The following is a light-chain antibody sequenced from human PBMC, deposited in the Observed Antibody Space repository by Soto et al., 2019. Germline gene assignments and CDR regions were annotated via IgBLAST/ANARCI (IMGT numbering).Light chain of an antibody. CDR3: QQRSNWPPLT. J-gene: IGKJ4*01. CDR2: DAS. Sequence: EIVLTQSPATLSLSPGERATLSCRASQSVSSYLAWYQQKPGQAPRLLIYDASNRATGIPARFSGSGSGTDFTVTICSLEPEDFAVYYCQQRSNWPPLTFGGGTKVEIK. CDR1: QSVSSY. V-gene: IGKV3-11*01.